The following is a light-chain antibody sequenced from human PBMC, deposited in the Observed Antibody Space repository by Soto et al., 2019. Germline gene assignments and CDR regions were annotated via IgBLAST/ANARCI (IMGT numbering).Light chain of an antibody. CDR1: QGISSY. CDR2: AAS. Sequence: AIRMTQSPSSFSASTGDRVTITCRASQGISSYLAWYQQKPGKAPKLLIYAASTLQSGVPSRFSGSGSGTDFTLTISCLQSEDFATYYCQQYYSYPRTFGQGTKAEIK. V-gene: IGKV1-8*01. J-gene: IGKJ1*01. CDR3: QQYYSYPRT.